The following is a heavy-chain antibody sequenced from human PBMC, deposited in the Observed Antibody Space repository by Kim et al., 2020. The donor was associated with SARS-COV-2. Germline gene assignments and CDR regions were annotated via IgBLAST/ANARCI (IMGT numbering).Heavy chain of an antibody. CDR1: GLTFSDYY. CDR3: ARGHFEIHV. J-gene: IGHJ6*02. Sequence: GGSLRLSCAASGLTFSDYYMSWIRQAPGKGLEWVSYIDHSGGFTSYADSVKGRFTISRDNAKNSLYLQMNSLRAEYTAVYYCARGHFEIHVWGQGTTVT. V-gene: IGHV3-11*05. CDR2: IDHSGGFT.